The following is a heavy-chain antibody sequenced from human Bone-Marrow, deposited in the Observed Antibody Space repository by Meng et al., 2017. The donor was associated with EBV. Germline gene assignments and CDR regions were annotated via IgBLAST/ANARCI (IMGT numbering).Heavy chain of an antibody. J-gene: IGHJ4*02. CDR3: ARLPGDSDTYGGNSADY. CDR1: GGSFSDDY. CDR2: IIHSGST. V-gene: IGHV4-34*12. D-gene: IGHD4-23*01. Sequence: QVQLQQWGAGLLKPSETLSLTCAVYGGSFSDDYWRHIRQPPGRGLEWIGEIIHSGSTNYNPPLKSRVTISLDTSKKHFSLKLTSVTAADTAVYYCARLPGDSDTYGGNSADYWGRGTLVTVAS.